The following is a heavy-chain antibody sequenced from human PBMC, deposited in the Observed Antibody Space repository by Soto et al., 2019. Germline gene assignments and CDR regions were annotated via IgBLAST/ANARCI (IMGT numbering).Heavy chain of an antibody. CDR3: SGCSGGACRNNYGMDV. J-gene: IGHJ6*02. CDR1: GFTFSSCT. CDR2: ISPSSGHI. D-gene: IGHD2-15*01. V-gene: IGHV3-21*06. Sequence: EVHLVESGGGLVKPGGSLRLSCAVSGFTFSSCTMNWVRQAPGKGLEWVSSISPSSGHIYYADSVKGRFTISRDNAKNSLFLQMNGLRGEDTAVYYCSGCSGGACRNNYGMDVWGQGTKVTVS.